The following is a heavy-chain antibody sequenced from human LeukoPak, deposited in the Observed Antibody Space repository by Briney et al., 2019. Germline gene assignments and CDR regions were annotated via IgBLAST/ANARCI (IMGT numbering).Heavy chain of an antibody. CDR2: IYYSGST. CDR1: GGSISSYY. CDR3: ASGSIAAAGPNWFDP. V-gene: IGHV4-59*01. J-gene: IGHJ5*02. D-gene: IGHD6-13*01. Sequence: SSETLSLTCTVSGGSISSYYWSWIRQPPGKGLEWIGYIYYSGSTNYNPSLKSRVTISVDTSKNQFSLKLSSVTAADTAVYYCASGSIAAAGPNWFDPWGQGTLVTVSS.